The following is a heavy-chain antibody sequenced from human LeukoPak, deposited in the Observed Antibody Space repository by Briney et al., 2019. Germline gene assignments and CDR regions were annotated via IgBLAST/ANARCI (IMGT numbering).Heavy chain of an antibody. V-gene: IGHV4-31*03. CDR1: GGSISSGGYY. Sequence: SETLSLTCTVSGGSISSGGYYWSWIRQHPGKGLEWIGYIYYSGSTYYNPSLKSRVTISVDTSKNQFSLKLSCVTAADTAVYYCARVLAGYFDYWGQGTLVTVSS. CDR2: IYYSGST. CDR3: ARVLAGYFDY. J-gene: IGHJ4*02. D-gene: IGHD6-19*01.